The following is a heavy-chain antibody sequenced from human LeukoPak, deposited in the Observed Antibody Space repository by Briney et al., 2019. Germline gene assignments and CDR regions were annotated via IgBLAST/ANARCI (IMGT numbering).Heavy chain of an antibody. Sequence: GGSLRLSCAASGFTLSGYAMHWVRQAPGKGLEWVAVISYDGSNKYYADSVKGRFTISRDNSKNTLYLQMNSLRAEDTAVYYCARDSYGMDVWGQGTTVTVSS. CDR2: ISYDGSNK. V-gene: IGHV3-30-3*01. J-gene: IGHJ6*02. CDR1: GFTLSGYA. CDR3: ARDSYGMDV.